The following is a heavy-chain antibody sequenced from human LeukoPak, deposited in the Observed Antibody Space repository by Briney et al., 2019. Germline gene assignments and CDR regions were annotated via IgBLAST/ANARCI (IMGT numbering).Heavy chain of an antibody. CDR2: ISSSSSYI. D-gene: IGHD6-13*01. Sequence: GGSLRLSCAASGFTFSSYSMNWVRQAPGKGLEWVSSISSSSSYIYYADSVKGRFTISRDNAKNSLYLQMNSLRAEDTAVYHCARDHPSSSWYRGYYFDYWGQGTLVTVSS. CDR1: GFTFSSYS. CDR3: ARDHPSSSWYRGYYFDY. J-gene: IGHJ4*02. V-gene: IGHV3-21*01.